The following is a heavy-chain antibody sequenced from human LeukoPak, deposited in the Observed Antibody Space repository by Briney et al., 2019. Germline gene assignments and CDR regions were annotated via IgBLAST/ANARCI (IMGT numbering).Heavy chain of an antibody. V-gene: IGHV1-69*13. CDR3: ARAVGEYYDFWSGYYDY. D-gene: IGHD3-3*01. CDR2: IIPIFGTA. CDR1: GGAFSSYA. J-gene: IGHJ4*02. Sequence: ASVKVSCKASGGAFSSYAISWVRQAPGQGLEWMGGIIPIFGTANYAQKFQGRVTITADESTSTAYMELSSLRSEDTAVYYCARAVGEYYDFWSGYYDYWGQGTLVTVSS.